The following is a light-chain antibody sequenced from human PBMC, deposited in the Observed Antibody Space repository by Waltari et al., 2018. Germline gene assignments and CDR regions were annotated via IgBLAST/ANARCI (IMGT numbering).Light chain of an antibody. Sequence: DIQMTQSPSSLSASVGDRVTITCRASQSISSYLNWYQQKPGKAPKLLNHAASSLQSGVPSRFSGSGSGTDFTLTISSLQPEDFATYYCQQSYSTLWTFGQGTKVEIK. CDR3: QQSYSTLWT. J-gene: IGKJ1*01. CDR1: QSISSY. V-gene: IGKV1-39*01. CDR2: AAS.